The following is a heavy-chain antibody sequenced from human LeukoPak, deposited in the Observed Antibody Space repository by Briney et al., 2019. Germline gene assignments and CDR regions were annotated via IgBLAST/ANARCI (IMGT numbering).Heavy chain of an antibody. CDR2: TYYRSKWYN. D-gene: IGHD6-13*01. V-gene: IGHV6-1*01. CDR1: GDSVSSNSAA. J-gene: IGHJ5*02. CDR3: ARDAGYSSSWGNNWFDP. Sequence: SQTLSLTCAISGDSVSSNSAAWNWLRQSPSRGLEWLGRTYYRSKWYNDYAVSVKSRITINPDTSKNQFSLQLNSVTPEDTAVYYCARDAGYSSSWGNNWFDPWGQGTLVTVSS.